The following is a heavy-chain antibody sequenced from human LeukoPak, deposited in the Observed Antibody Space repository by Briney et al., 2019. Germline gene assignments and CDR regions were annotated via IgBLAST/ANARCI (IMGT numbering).Heavy chain of an antibody. Sequence: PSETLSLTCTVSGGSISSYYWSWIRQPPGKGLEWIGYIYYSGSTNYNPSLKSRVTISVDTSKNQFSLKLSSVTAADTAVYYCARAIRKYSFNWGGGFNYFDYWGQGTLVTVSS. CDR2: IYYSGST. CDR1: GGSISSYY. J-gene: IGHJ4*02. D-gene: IGHD6-6*01. CDR3: ARAIRKYSFNWGGGFNYFDY. V-gene: IGHV4-59*12.